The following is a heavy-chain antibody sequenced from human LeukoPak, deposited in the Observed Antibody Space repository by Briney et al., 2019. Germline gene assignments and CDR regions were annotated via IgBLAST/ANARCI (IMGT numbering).Heavy chain of an antibody. CDR2: ISYDGSNK. J-gene: IGHJ4*02. CDR3: ARDPLSVVVPVVEDY. D-gene: IGHD2-2*01. CDR1: GFTFSTYA. V-gene: IGHV3-30-3*01. Sequence: PGGSLRLSCAASGFTFSTYAMHWVRQAPGKGLVWVAVISYDGSNKYYADSVKGRFTISRDNAKNSLYLQMNSLRAEDTAVYYCARDPLSVVVPVVEDYWGQGTLVTVSS.